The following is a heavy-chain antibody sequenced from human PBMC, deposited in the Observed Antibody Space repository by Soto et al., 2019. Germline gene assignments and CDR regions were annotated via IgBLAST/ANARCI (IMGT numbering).Heavy chain of an antibody. V-gene: IGHV4-39*01. CDR2: IVKSGST. Sequence: SETLSLTCTVSGDSISSSNYYWGWIRQAPGKGLAWIGSIVKSGSTFYNPSLKSRVTISVDTSKNQFSLKLTSVTAADTAVFYCARHEDYYGSGRYFDYWAQGTLVTAPQ. D-gene: IGHD3-10*01. CDR3: ARHEDYYGSGRYFDY. CDR1: GDSISSSNYY. J-gene: IGHJ4*02.